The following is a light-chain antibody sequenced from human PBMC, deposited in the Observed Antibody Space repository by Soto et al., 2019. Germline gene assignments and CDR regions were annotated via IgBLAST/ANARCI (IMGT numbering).Light chain of an antibody. CDR1: SSNIGSFYD. Sequence: QPVLTQPPSVSGAPGQRVTIPCTGSSSNIGSFYDVHWYQQLPGTVPKLLIYGDNNRPSGVPDRFSGSKSGTAASLAITGLPAEDEADYYCQSYDNSLNHVVFGGGTKPTVL. V-gene: IGLV1-40*01. CDR2: GDN. CDR3: QSYDNSLNHVV. J-gene: IGLJ2*01.